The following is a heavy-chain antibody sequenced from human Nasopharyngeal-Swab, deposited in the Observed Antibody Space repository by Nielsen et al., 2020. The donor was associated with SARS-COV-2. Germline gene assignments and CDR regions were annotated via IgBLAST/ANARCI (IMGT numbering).Heavy chain of an antibody. CDR2: ISYDGSNK. J-gene: IGHJ4*02. V-gene: IGHV3-30*09. Sequence: SCAASGFTFSSYAMHWVRQAPGKGLEWVAVISYDGSNKYYADSVKGRFAISRDNSKNTMYLQMNSLRVEDTAVYYCARDFFVDGSPDYWGQGTLVTVSS. CDR1: GFTFSSYA. D-gene: IGHD6-19*01. CDR3: ARDFFVDGSPDY.